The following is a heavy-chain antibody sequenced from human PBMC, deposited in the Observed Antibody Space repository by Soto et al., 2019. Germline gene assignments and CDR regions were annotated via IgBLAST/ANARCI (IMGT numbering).Heavy chain of an antibody. CDR1: GGSFSGYY. CDR3: ARGIRYCTNGVCYRDRIDY. Sequence: SETLSLTCAVYGGSFSGYYWSWICQPPGKGLEWIGKINHSGSTNYNPSLKSRVTISVDTSKNQFSLKLSSVTAADTAVYYCARGIRYCTNGVCYRDRIDYWGQGTVVTVSS. D-gene: IGHD2-8*01. V-gene: IGHV4-34*01. J-gene: IGHJ4*02. CDR2: INHSGST.